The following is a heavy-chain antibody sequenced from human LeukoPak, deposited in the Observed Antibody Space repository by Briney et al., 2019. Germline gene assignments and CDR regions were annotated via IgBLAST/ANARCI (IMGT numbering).Heavy chain of an antibody. Sequence: SETLSLTCAVYGGSFSGYYWTWIRHTPEKGLEWIGEMSPSGSTNYNPSLKSRVTISVDTSKNQFSLTLSSVTAADTAVYYCARGRQDVTMIVVIMTAVSYYLDVWGKGATVTVS. CDR3: ARGRQDVTMIVVIMTAVSYYLDV. D-gene: IGHD3-22*01. CDR1: GGSFSGYY. CDR2: MSPSGST. V-gene: IGHV4-34*01. J-gene: IGHJ6*03.